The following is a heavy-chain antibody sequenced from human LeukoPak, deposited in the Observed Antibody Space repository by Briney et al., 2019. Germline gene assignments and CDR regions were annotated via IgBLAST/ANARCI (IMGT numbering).Heavy chain of an antibody. J-gene: IGHJ6*03. CDR3: ARDRSSSSWYSTHGNYYYYYYMDV. V-gene: IGHV1-69*13. D-gene: IGHD6-13*01. CDR2: IIPIFGTA. Sequence: GASVKVSCKASGGTFSSYAISWVRQAPGQGLEWMGGIIPIFGTANYAQKFQGRVTITADESTSTAYMELSSLRSEDTAVYYCARDRSSSSWYSTHGNYYYYYYMDVWGKGTTVTVSS. CDR1: GGTFSSYA.